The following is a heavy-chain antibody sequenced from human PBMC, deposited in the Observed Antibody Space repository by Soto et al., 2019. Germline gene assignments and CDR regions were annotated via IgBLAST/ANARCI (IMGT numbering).Heavy chain of an antibody. CDR3: ARDLFEGATPDYGMDV. CDR1: AGSISSYY. CDR2: IYLRGSN. Sequence: SETLSPTCTVSAGSISSYYWSWIRQPAGKGLEWIGRIYLRGSNNYNPALKSRVAMSGDTSKNQSSVKLSSVTAADTAVYYCARDLFEGATPDYGMDVWGQGTTVTVSS. J-gene: IGHJ6*02. D-gene: IGHD1-26*01. V-gene: IGHV4-4*07.